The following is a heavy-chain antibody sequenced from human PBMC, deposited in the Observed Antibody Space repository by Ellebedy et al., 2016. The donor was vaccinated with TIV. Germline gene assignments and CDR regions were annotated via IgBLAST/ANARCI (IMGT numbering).Heavy chain of an antibody. CDR3: ARDATISYYYGMDV. CDR1: GYTFTGYY. J-gene: IGHJ6*02. D-gene: IGHD3-9*01. CDR2: INPNSGGT. Sequence: ASVKVSXKASGYTFTGYYMHWVRQAPGQGLEWMGWINPNSGGTNYAQKFQGWVTMTRDTSISTAYMELSRLRSDDTAVYYCARDATISYYYGMDVWGQGTTVTVSS. V-gene: IGHV1-2*04.